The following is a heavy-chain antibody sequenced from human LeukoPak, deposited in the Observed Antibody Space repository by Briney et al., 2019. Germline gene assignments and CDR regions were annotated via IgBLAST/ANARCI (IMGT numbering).Heavy chain of an antibody. CDR2: IKQDGGEK. CDR3: ATYPLWSGHHDLDY. V-gene: IGHV3-7*01. D-gene: IGHD3-3*01. Sequence: GGSLRLSCAASGITFSSSWMSWVRQAPGKGLEWVANIKQDGGEKYYVDSVKGRFTISSDNAKNSLYLQMHSLRAEDTAVYYCATYPLWSGHHDLDYWGQGTLVTVSS. CDR1: GITFSSSW. J-gene: IGHJ4*02.